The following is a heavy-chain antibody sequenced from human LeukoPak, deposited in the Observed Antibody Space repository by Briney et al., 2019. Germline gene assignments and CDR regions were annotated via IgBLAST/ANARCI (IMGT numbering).Heavy chain of an antibody. CDR2: INSDGSST. CDR3: ARGELWPGDY. Sequence: PGGSLRLSCAASGFTFSSYWMHWVRHAPGEGLVWVSRINSDGSSTSYADSVKGRFTISRDNAKNTLYLQMNSLRAEDTAVYYCARGELWPGDYWGQGTLVTVSS. V-gene: IGHV3-74*01. J-gene: IGHJ4*02. CDR1: GFTFSSYW. D-gene: IGHD3-10*01.